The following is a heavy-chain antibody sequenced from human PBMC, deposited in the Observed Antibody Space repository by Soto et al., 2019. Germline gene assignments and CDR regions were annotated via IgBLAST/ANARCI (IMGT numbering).Heavy chain of an antibody. CDR3: ARDLIGYYYDSSGYRPPFGY. CDR1: GLTLSRYV. J-gene: IGHJ4*02. Sequence: GGSLRLSCVASGLTLSRYVMSWVRQAPGKGLEWVAVICSNGNNKYYADSVKGRFTISRDNSKNTLYLQMNSLRAEDTAVYYCARDLIGYYYDSSGYRPPFGYWGQGTLVTVSS. V-gene: IGHV3-33*08. CDR2: ICSNGNNK. D-gene: IGHD3-22*01.